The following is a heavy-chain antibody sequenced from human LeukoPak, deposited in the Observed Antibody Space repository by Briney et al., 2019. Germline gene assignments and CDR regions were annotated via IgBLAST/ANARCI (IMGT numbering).Heavy chain of an antibody. J-gene: IGHJ6*03. Sequence: SETLSLTCTVSGGSISSYYWSWIRQPAGKGLEWIGRIYTSGSTNYNPSLKSRVTMSVDTSKNQFSLKLSSVTAADTAVYYCARERESSSARWYYYYYMDVWGKGTTVTVSS. CDR3: ARERESSSARWYYYYYMDV. CDR1: GGSISSYY. V-gene: IGHV4-4*07. D-gene: IGHD6-6*01. CDR2: IYTSGST.